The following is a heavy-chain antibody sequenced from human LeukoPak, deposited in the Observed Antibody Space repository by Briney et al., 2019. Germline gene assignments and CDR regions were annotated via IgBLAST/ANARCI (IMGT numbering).Heavy chain of an antibody. D-gene: IGHD3-9*01. V-gene: IGHV4-4*09. CDR2: IYTSGST. CDR3: TRHANLTYYDILTGYYTNYYFDY. CDR1: GGSISSYY. J-gene: IGHJ4*02. Sequence: KPSETLSLTCTVSGGSISSYYWSWIRQPPGKGLEWIGYIYTSGSTNYNPSLKSRVTISVDTSKNQFSLKLSSVTAADTAVYYCTRHANLTYYDILTGYYTNYYFDYWGQGTLVTVSS.